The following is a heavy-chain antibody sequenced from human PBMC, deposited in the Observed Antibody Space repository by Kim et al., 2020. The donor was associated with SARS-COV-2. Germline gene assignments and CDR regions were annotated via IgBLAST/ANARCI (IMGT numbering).Heavy chain of an antibody. J-gene: IGHJ6*02. V-gene: IGHV3-30*01. D-gene: IGHD3-9*01. Sequence: KGRFTISRDNSKNTLYLQMNSLRAEDTAVYYCARVRYFDPLVEGYYGMDVWGQGTTVTVSS. CDR3: ARVRYFDPLVEGYYGMDV.